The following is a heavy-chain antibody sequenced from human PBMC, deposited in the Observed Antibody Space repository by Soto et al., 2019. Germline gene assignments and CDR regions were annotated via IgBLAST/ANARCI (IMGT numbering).Heavy chain of an antibody. CDR3: ARALDYGDYSAFDY. J-gene: IGHJ4*02. D-gene: IGHD4-17*01. CDR2: ISSSGSTI. V-gene: IGHV3-48*03. Sequence: EVQLVESGGGLVQPGGSLRLSCAASGFTFSSYEMNWVRQAPGKGLEWVSYISSSGSTIYYADSVKGRFTISRDNSKNTLYLQMNSLRAEDTAVYYCARALDYGDYSAFDYWGQGTLVTVSS. CDR1: GFTFSSYE.